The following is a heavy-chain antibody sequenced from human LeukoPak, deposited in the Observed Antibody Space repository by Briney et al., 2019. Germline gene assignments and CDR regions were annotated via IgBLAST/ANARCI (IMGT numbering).Heavy chain of an antibody. V-gene: IGHV3-23*01. CDR1: GFTFSGYA. J-gene: IGHJ4*02. Sequence: GGSLRLSCAGSGFTFSGYAMSWVRQAPGKGVVWVSAISGSGSDTFYADSVKGRFTISRDNSKNTLSVQMNSLRAEDTAVYYCAKALTGWGAYDYWGQGALVTVSS. CDR3: AKALTGWGAYDY. D-gene: IGHD3-9*01. CDR2: ISGSGSDT.